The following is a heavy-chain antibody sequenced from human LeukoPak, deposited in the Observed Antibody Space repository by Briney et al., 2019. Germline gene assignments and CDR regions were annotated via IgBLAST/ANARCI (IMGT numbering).Heavy chain of an antibody. D-gene: IGHD3-22*01. V-gene: IGHV3-33*01. CDR2: IWYDGSNK. Sequence: PGGSLRLSCAASGFTFSNYGMHWARQAPGKGLEWVAVIWYDGSNKYYADSVKGRFTISRDNSKNTLYLQMNSLRAEDTAVYYCARDILSSSGLLWGQGTMVTVSS. CDR3: ARDILSSSGLL. J-gene: IGHJ3*01. CDR1: GFTFSNYG.